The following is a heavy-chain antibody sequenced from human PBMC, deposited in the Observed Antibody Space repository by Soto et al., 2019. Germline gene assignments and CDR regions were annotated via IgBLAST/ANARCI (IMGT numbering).Heavy chain of an antibody. CDR2: ISYDGSSK. V-gene: IGHV3-30*04. J-gene: IGHJ4*02. D-gene: IGHD4-4*01. Sequence: LGGSLRLSCASSHFSFSSSPMNWVRQAPGKGLEWVATISYDGSSKYYAESVEGRFTVSRDNSKNTLFLQVNSLRVEDTAVYYCERETGYSNYFDYWGQGTLVTVSS. CDR1: HFSFSSSP. CDR3: ERETGYSNYFDY.